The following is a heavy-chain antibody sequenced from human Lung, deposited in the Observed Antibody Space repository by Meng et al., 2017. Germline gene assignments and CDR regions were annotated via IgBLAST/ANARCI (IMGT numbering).Heavy chain of an antibody. D-gene: IGHD4-11*01. J-gene: IGHJ4*02. Sequence: QGKLQRGGAGLLKPSGTLSLTCVVSGGSFSDYYWSGIRQPPGKGLEWIGEINHSGSTNYNPSLESRATISVDTSQNNLSLKLSSVTAADSAVYYCARGPTTMAHDFDYWGQGTLVTVSS. CDR3: ARGPTTMAHDFDY. V-gene: IGHV4-34*01. CDR1: GGSFSDYY. CDR2: INHSGST.